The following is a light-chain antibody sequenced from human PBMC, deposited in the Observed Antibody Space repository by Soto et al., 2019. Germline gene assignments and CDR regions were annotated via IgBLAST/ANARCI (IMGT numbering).Light chain of an antibody. CDR1: QSISTY. V-gene: IGKV1-39*01. J-gene: IGKJ5*01. CDR2: AGS. CDR3: QQTYSNPIT. Sequence: DIQMTKSPSSLSASVGDRVTITCRASQSISTYLNWYQQKRGQGPKLLIYAGSSLQSGVPSRFSGSGSGTDFTLTISTLQPEDFATYYCQQTYSNPITFGQGTRLEIK.